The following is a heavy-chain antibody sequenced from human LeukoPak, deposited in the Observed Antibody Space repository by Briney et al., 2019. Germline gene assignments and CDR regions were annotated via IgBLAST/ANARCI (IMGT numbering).Heavy chain of an antibody. Sequence: GGSLRLSCAASGFTFSSYWMSWVRQAPGKGLEWVANIKQDGSEKYYVDSVKGRFTISRDNAKNSLYLQMNSLRAEDTAVYYCARPQTIRGLVYFDYWGQGTLVTVSS. CDR1: GFTFSSYW. CDR2: IKQDGSEK. J-gene: IGHJ4*02. D-gene: IGHD4/OR15-4a*01. V-gene: IGHV3-7*01. CDR3: ARPQTIRGLVYFDY.